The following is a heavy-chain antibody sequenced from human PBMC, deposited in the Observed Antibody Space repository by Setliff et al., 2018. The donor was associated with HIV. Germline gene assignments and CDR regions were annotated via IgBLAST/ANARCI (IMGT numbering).Heavy chain of an antibody. D-gene: IGHD3-22*01. CDR2: IYPSGST. CDR1: GGSISSNNYS. Sequence: SETLSLTCTVSGGSISSNNYSWSWIRQPAGKGLEWIGHIYPSGSTTYNPSLNSRVTISVDTSKNQFSLKVTSVTAADTAVYYCGRQVPVPGVAVTPIDYWGQGTLVTVSS. CDR3: GRQVPVPGVAVTPIDY. V-gene: IGHV4-61*09. J-gene: IGHJ4*02.